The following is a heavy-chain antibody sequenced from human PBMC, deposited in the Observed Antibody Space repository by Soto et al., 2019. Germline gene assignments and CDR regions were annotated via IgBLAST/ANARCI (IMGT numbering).Heavy chain of an antibody. V-gene: IGHV3-23*01. J-gene: IGHJ4*02. CDR1: GFTFSSYA. D-gene: IGHD3-22*01. Sequence: HPGGSLRLSCAASGFTFSSYAMSWVRQAPGKGLEWVSAISGSSSTTYYTDSVKGRFTISRDNAKNSLYLQMNSLRGDDTAVYFCARDPNYYDSSGYFGGQGTLVTVSS. CDR2: ISGSSSTT. CDR3: ARDPNYYDSSGYF.